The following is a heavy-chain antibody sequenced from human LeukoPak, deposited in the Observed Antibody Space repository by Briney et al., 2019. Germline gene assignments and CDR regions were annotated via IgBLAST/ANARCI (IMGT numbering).Heavy chain of an antibody. CDR2: IRFDGSNK. Sequence: GGSLRLSCAASGFTLDTYGMHWVRQAPGKGLEWVAFIRFDGSNKYYADSVKGRFTISRDNSKNTLYLQMKSLRPEDTAVYYCARGDGYCSSASCSGNWGQGTLVTVSS. CDR3: ARGDGYCSSASCSGN. V-gene: IGHV3-30*02. CDR1: GFTLDTYG. J-gene: IGHJ4*02. D-gene: IGHD2-2*03.